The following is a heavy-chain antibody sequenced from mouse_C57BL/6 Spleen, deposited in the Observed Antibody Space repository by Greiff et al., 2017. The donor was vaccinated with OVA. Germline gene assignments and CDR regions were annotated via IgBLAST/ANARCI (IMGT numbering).Heavy chain of an antibody. CDR3: TRAGLTGSTWFAY. V-gene: IGHV1-15*01. CDR2: IDPETGGT. J-gene: IGHJ3*01. CDR1: GYTFTDYE. Sequence: VQLVESGAELVRPGASVTLSCKASGYTFTDYEMHWVKQTPVHGLEWIGAIDPETGGTAYNQKFKGKAILTADKSSSTAYMELRSLTSEDSAVYYCTRAGLTGSTWFAYWGQGTLVTVSA. D-gene: IGHD4-1*01.